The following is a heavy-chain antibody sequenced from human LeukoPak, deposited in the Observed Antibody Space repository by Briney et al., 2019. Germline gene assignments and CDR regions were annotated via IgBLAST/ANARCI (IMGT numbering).Heavy chain of an antibody. CDR3: AKGLLAVATANDY. V-gene: IGHV3-23*01. Sequence: GGSLRLSCAASGFTFSSYSMSWVRQAPGKGLEWVSAISGSGGSTYYADSVKGRLTISRDNSKNTLHLQMNSLRAEDTAVYYCAKGLLAVATANDYWGQGTLVTVSS. CDR1: GFTFSSYS. D-gene: IGHD5-12*01. CDR2: ISGSGGST. J-gene: IGHJ4*02.